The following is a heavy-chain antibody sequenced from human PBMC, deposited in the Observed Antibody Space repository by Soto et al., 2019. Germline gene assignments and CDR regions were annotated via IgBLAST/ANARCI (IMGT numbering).Heavy chain of an antibody. Sequence: EVQLVESGGGLVQPGGSLRLSCVASGFTFSTYWMSWVRQAPGKGLEWVANIKQDGSDKYYVDSVKGRFTISRDNAKNSLYLQMNGLRAEDTAVYYCARVKSLAGHYWGQGTLVTVSS. J-gene: IGHJ4*02. CDR1: GFTFSTYW. CDR2: IKQDGSDK. CDR3: ARVKSLAGHY. D-gene: IGHD2-15*01. V-gene: IGHV3-7*05.